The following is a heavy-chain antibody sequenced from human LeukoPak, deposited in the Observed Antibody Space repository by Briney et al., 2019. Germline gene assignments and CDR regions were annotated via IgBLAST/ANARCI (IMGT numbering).Heavy chain of an antibody. CDR3: ARDPLYAFDI. J-gene: IGHJ3*02. CDR2: ISSSSSTI. D-gene: IGHD2-8*01. V-gene: IGHV3-48*04. CDR1: GFIFSNYW. Sequence: GGSLRLSCAASGFIFSNYWMNWVRQAPGKGLEWVSYISSSSSTIYYADSVKGRFTISRDNAKNSLYLQMNSLRAEDTAVYYCARDPLYAFDIWGQGTMVTVSS.